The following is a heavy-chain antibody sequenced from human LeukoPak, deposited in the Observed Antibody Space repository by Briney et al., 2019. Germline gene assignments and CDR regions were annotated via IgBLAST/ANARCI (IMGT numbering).Heavy chain of an antibody. D-gene: IGHD6-19*01. CDR3: ARGPPGYSSGWYDPLDY. CDR2: IIPILGIA. Sequence: GSSVKVSCKAYGGTFSSYAISWVRQAPGQGLEWMGRIIPILGIANYAQKFQGRVTITADKSTSTAYMELSSLRSGDTAVYYCARGPPGYSSGWYDPLDYWGQGTLVTVSS. J-gene: IGHJ4*02. V-gene: IGHV1-69*04. CDR1: GGTFSSYA.